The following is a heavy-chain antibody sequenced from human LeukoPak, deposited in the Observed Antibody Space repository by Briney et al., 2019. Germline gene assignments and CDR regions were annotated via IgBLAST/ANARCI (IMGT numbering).Heavy chain of an antibody. CDR2: IDSTGST. CDR3: ARRERLGYSYGRGTLDI. D-gene: IGHD5-18*01. Sequence: GGSLRLSCVASGXLVSSNYMSWVRQAPGKGLEWVSFIDSTGSTYYADSVKGRFTISRDNSRNTLYLQMNSLRVEDTAVYYCARRERLGYSYGRGTLDIWGQGTMVTVSS. V-gene: IGHV3-66*01. J-gene: IGHJ3*02. CDR1: GXLVSSNY.